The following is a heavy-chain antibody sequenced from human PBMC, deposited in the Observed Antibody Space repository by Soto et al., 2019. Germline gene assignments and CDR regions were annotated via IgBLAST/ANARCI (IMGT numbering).Heavy chain of an antibody. CDR3: AKDQVGILTSFDI. CDR2: ISYDGSNK. CDR1: GFTFSSYG. J-gene: IGHJ3*02. Sequence: QVQLVESGGGVVQPGRSLRLSCAASGFTFSSYGMHWVRQAPGKGLEWVAVISYDGSNKYYADSVKGRFTISRDNSKNTLYLQMISLRAEDTAVYYCAKDQVGILTSFDIWGQGTMVTVSS. V-gene: IGHV3-30*18. D-gene: IGHD3-9*01.